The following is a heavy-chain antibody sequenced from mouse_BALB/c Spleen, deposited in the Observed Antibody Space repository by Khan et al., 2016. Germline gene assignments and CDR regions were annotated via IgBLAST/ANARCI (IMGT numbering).Heavy chain of an antibody. D-gene: IGHD1-1*01. CDR3: LRDAMDY. Sequence: VQLKQSGPDLVKPGASVKISCKASGYSFTGYYMYWVKQSHEKSLEWIGRINPNNGGSYSNQKFKGKAILTVDKSSSTAYMELRSLTSDDSAVXYCLRDAMDYWGQGTSVTVSS. V-gene: IGHV1-18*01. CDR1: GYSFTGYY. CDR2: INPNNGGS. J-gene: IGHJ4*01.